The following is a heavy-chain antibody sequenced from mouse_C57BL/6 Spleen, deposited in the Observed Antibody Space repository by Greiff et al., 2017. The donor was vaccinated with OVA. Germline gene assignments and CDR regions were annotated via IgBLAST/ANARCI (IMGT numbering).Heavy chain of an antibody. Sequence: QVQLQQPGAELVKPGASVKLSCKASGYTFTSYWMLWVKQRPGRGLVGIGRFDPNSGGTKYNEKFKSKATLTVDKPSSTAYMQLSSLTSEDSAVYYCARGDDYGPYWYFDVWGTGTTVTVSS. CDR3: ARGDDYGPYWYFDV. V-gene: IGHV1-72*01. J-gene: IGHJ1*03. D-gene: IGHD2-4*01. CDR1: GYTFTSYW. CDR2: FDPNSGGT.